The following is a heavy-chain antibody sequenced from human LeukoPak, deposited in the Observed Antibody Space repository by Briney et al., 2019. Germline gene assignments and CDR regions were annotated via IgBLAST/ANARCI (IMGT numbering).Heavy chain of an antibody. CDR2: ISGTGGAT. V-gene: IGHV3-23*01. J-gene: IGHJ5*01. CDR1: GFTFSSYA. Sequence: GGSLRLSCAASGFTFSSYAMSWVRQAPGKGLQWVSQISGTGGATWYAGFARDRFTISRDNSKKTLYLQMSGLRVEDTAMYYCVKDPRDTYGTNWFVSWGQGTLLIVSS. CDR3: VKDPRDTYGTNWFVS. D-gene: IGHD2-21*01.